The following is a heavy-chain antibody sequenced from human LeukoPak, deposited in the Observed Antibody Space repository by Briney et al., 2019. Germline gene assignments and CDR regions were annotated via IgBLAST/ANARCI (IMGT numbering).Heavy chain of an antibody. J-gene: IGHJ5*02. CDR3: ARGIRVVAAAMFAGGTYWFTP. Sequence: ASVKVSCKASGYTFSSYDINWVRQAPGQGLEWMGCMNHKSGNTGYEQKFQGRVTMTRDTTIRTAYMEMSNLRYEDTAVYYCARGIRVVAAAMFAGGTYWFTPGGEGTLVTVSS. CDR1: GYTFSSYD. CDR2: MNHKSGNT. D-gene: IGHD2-2*01. V-gene: IGHV1-8*01.